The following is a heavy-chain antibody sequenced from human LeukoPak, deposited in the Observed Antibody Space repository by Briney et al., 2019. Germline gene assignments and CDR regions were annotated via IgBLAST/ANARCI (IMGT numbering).Heavy chain of an antibody. CDR1: GYTFTTLD. CDR3: ARVYGSPHY. J-gene: IGHJ4*02. D-gene: IGHD2-15*01. V-gene: IGHV1-8*03. Sequence: GASVKVSCKASGYTFTTLDINWVRQASGQGLEWMGWINPNSGNRGYAQKFQGRVTITRDTSISTAYMELSGLRSEDTAVYYCARVYGSPHYWGQGTLVTVSS. CDR2: INPNSGNR.